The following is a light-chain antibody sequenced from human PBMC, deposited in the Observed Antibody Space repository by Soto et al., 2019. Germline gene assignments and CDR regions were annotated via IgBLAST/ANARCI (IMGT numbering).Light chain of an antibody. CDR2: DAS. Sequence: DIPMTQSPSTLSASVGDRVTITCRASQSISSWLAWYQQKPGKAPRLLINDASSLESGVPSRFSGGGSGTEFTLTISSLQPDDFATYFCQQYYTYPQTFGQGTKLEIK. J-gene: IGKJ2*01. CDR1: QSISSW. V-gene: IGKV1-5*01. CDR3: QQYYTYPQT.